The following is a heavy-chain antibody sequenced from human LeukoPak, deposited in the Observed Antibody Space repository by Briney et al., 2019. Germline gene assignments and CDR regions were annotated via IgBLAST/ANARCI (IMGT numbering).Heavy chain of an antibody. CDR3: ARDYDFWSGYPGEAFDI. D-gene: IGHD3-3*01. Sequence: GGSLRLSCAASGFTFDDYAMHWVRQAPGKGLEWVSGISWNSGSIGYADSVKGRFTISRDNAKNSLYLQMNSLRAEDTAVYYCARDYDFWSGYPGEAFDIWGQGTMVTVSS. J-gene: IGHJ3*02. CDR1: GFTFDDYA. V-gene: IGHV3-9*01. CDR2: ISWNSGSI.